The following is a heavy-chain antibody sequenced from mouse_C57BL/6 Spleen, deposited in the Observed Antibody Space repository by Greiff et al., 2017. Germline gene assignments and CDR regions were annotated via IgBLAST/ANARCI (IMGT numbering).Heavy chain of an antibody. CDR2: IYPGSGST. CDR3: ARGDDYPWFAD. J-gene: IGHJ3*01. D-gene: IGHD2-4*01. Sequence: QVQLQQPGAELVKPGASVKMSCKASGYTFTSYWITWVKQRPGQGLEWIGDIYPGSGSTTYNEKFKSKATLTVDTSSSTAYMQLSSLTSEDAAVYYCARGDDYPWFADWGQGTLVTVSA. CDR1: GYTFTSYW. V-gene: IGHV1-55*01.